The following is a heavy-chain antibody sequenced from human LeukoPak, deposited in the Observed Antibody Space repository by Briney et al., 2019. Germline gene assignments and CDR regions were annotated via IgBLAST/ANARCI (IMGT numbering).Heavy chain of an antibody. Sequence: SETLCLTCTVSGGSISSYYWNWNRQPPGKVLEWIGYIYYSGSTKYSPSLKSRVTISVDTSKNQFSLKLSSVTAADTAVYYCARAYYFVYYYYMDVWGKGTTVTVSS. CDR2: IYYSGST. V-gene: IGHV4-59*08. J-gene: IGHJ6*03. CDR1: GGSISSYY. D-gene: IGHD3-3*01. CDR3: ARAYYFVYYYYMDV.